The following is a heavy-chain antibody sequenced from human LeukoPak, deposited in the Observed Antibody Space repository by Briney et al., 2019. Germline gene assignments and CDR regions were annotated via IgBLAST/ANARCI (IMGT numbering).Heavy chain of an antibody. CDR3: AREAYSGSYFGD. Sequence: SVKVSCKASGGTFSSYAISWVRQAPGQGLEWMGRIIPIFGTANYAQKFQGRVTITTDESTSTAYMELSSLRSEDTAVYYCAREAYSGSYFGDWGQGTLVTVSS. D-gene: IGHD1-26*01. CDR1: GGTFSSYA. CDR2: IIPIFGTA. V-gene: IGHV1-69*05. J-gene: IGHJ4*02.